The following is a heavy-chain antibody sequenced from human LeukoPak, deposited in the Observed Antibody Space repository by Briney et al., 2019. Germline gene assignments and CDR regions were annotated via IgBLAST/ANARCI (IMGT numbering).Heavy chain of an antibody. V-gene: IGHV3-21*01. J-gene: IGHJ4*02. CDR2: SSSSDDGK. Sequence: GGSLRLSCAASGFTFSSYSMNWVRQAPGKGLEWVSASSSSDDGKWYAESVRGRFTISRDTSKNTVYLQMNSLRAEDTAVYYCAQSIVGATTFDYWGQGTLVTVSS. CDR3: AQSIVGATTFDY. CDR1: GFTFSSYS. D-gene: IGHD1-26*01.